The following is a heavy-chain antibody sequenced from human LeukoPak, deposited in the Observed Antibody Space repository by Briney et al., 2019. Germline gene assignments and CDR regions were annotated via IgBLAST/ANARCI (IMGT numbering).Heavy chain of an antibody. J-gene: IGHJ4*02. CDR1: GYTFTGYY. CDR2: INPNSGGT. Sequence: ASVKVSCKASGYTFTGYYMHWVRQAPGQGLEWMGWINPNSGGTNYAQKFQGRVTMTRDTSISTAYMELSRLRSDDTAVYYCARVGNIWSGLTTMGVDYWGQGTLVTVSS. CDR3: ARVGNIWSGLTTMGVDY. V-gene: IGHV1-2*02. D-gene: IGHD3-3*01.